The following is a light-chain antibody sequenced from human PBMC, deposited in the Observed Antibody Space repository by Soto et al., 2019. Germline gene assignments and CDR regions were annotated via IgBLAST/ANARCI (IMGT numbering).Light chain of an antibody. J-gene: IGLJ1*01. CDR2: DVN. CDR3: CSYTTSSTYV. V-gene: IGLV2-14*03. CDR1: SSDVGAYNY. Sequence: QSVLTQPASVSGSPGQSIAISCTGTSSDVGAYNYVSWYQQHPGKAPKLMIYDVNNRPSGVSNRFSGSKSGNTASLTISGLQAEDEADYYYCSYTTSSTYVFGTGTKVT.